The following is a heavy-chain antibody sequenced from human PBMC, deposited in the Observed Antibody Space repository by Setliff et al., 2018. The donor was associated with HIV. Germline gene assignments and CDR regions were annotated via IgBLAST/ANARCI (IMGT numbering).Heavy chain of an antibody. CDR2: IRYDGTNE. CDR3: AKDRYSTGWHLDH. CDR1: GFSFGSYG. V-gene: IGHV3-30*02. J-gene: IGHJ4*02. D-gene: IGHD6-19*01. Sequence: SCKASGFSFGSYGLHWVRQAPGKGLEWLTFIRYDGTNEYYADSVKGRFSISRDNSKNTVNLQMSSLIGEDTAVYYCAKDRYSTGWHLDHWGQGTPVTVSS.